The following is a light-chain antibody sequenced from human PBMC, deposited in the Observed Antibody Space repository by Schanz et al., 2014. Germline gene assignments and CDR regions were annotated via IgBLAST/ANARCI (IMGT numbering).Light chain of an antibody. J-gene: IGLJ3*02. V-gene: IGLV2-14*01. CDR3: SSYTSRSTLGV. CDR1: SSDVGGYNY. Sequence: QSALTQPASVSGSPGQSITISCTGTSSDVGGYNYVSWYQQHPGKAPKLMIYEVSKRPSGVPDRFSGSKSGNTASLTVSGLQAEDEADYYCSSYTSRSTLGVFGGGTKLTVL. CDR2: EVS.